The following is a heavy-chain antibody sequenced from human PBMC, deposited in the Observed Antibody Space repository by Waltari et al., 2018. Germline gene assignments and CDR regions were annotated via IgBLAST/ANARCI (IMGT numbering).Heavy chain of an antibody. CDR1: GFNFNSYT. CDR3: ASHFEDYYYYMDV. J-gene: IGHJ6*03. V-gene: IGHV3-21*01. Sequence: EVQLVESGGGLVTPGGSLRLSCVASGFNFNSYTMNWVRQAPGKGLEWVSSIGTNGAYIYYADSVKGRFTTSRDNARTSLYLQMTSLRAEDTAVYFCASHFEDYYYYMDVWGKGTTVTVSS. CDR2: IGTNGAYI.